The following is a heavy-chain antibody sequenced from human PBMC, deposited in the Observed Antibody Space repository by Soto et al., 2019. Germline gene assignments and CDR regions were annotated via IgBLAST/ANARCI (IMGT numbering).Heavy chain of an antibody. CDR1: GYTFTSYY. CDR3: ARVYCSGGSCYSVDY. J-gene: IGHJ4*02. D-gene: IGHD2-15*01. Sequence: VASVKVSCKASGYTFTSYYMHWVRQAPGQGLEWMGIINPSGGSTSYAQKFQGRLTMTRDTSTSTVYMELSSLRSEDTAVYYCARVYCSGGSCYSVDYWGQGTLVTVSS. CDR2: INPSGGST. V-gene: IGHV1-46*03.